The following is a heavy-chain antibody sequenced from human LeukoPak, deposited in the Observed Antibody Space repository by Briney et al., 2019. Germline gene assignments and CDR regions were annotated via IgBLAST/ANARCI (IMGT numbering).Heavy chain of an antibody. Sequence: ASVKVSCKASGYTFTTYDISWVRQAPGHGLECMGWINAYNGKTNYAQKFRGRVTMTTDTSTSTAYMELRSLTSDDTAAYYCARVRRGRGYDFWSGYPYYYYMDVWGKGTTVTVSS. J-gene: IGHJ6*03. CDR3: ARVRRGRGYDFWSGYPYYYYMDV. V-gene: IGHV1-18*01. CDR1: GYTFTTYD. CDR2: INAYNGKT. D-gene: IGHD3-3*01.